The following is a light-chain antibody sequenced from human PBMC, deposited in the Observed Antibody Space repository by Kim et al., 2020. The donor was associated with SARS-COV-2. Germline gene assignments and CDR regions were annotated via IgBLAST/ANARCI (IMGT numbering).Light chain of an antibody. CDR3: QQYYTTPWT. CDR2: WTS. V-gene: IGKV4-1*01. CDR1: NKNY. J-gene: IGKJ1*01. Sequence: NKNYLAWYQQKPGQPPKLLIYWTSTRESGVPDRFSGSGSGTDFTLTISSLQAEDVAVYYCQQYYTTPWTFGQGTKVDIK.